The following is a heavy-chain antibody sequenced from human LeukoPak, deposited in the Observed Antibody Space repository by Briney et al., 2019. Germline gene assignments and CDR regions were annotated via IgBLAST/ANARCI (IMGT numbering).Heavy chain of an antibody. J-gene: IGHJ4*02. CDR1: GGSISSYY. CDR3: ARAPGYSSSWYDY. Sequence: PSETLSLTCTVSGGSISSYYWSWIRQPPGKGLEWIGYMYYSGSTNYNPSLKSRVTISVDTSKNQFSLKLSSVTAADTAVYYCARAPGYSSSWYDYWGQGTLVTVSS. CDR2: MYYSGST. V-gene: IGHV4-59*01. D-gene: IGHD6-13*01.